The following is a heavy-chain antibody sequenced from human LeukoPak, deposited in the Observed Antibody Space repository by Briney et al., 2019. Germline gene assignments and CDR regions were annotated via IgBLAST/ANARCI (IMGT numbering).Heavy chain of an antibody. CDR2: ISNGKT. V-gene: IGHV3-23*01. J-gene: IGHJ5*02. D-gene: IGHD2-15*01. Sequence: GGSLRLSCAASGFPFSSHAMSWVRQPPGTGLEWVAAISNGKTYYADSVRGRFAISRDDSTNTVYLHMNSLRDEDTALYHCVREVGYCAPVCVKTNWFDPWGQGTLVTVSS. CDR3: VREVGYCAPVCVKTNWFDP. CDR1: GFPFSSHA.